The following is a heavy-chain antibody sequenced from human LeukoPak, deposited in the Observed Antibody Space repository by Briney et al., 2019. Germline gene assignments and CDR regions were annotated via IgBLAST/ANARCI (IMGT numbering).Heavy chain of an antibody. CDR2: VSVDGRNK. D-gene: IGHD3-16*02. V-gene: IGHV3-30*01. Sequence: PGRSLRLSCATSGFTSRTYAMHWVRQAPGKGLEWLAVVSVDGRNKYYADSAKGRFTISRDNSKSTVYLQMNSLRDEDSAVYYCATLDWCHGVLVACGSSEYWGQGTLVTVSS. CDR1: GFTSRTYA. J-gene: IGHJ4*02. CDR3: ATLDWCHGVLVACGSSEY.